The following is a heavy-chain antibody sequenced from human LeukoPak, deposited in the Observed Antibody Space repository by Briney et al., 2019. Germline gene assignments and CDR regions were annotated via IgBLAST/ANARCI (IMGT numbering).Heavy chain of an antibody. V-gene: IGHV3-30-3*01. J-gene: IGHJ4*02. CDR3: ARGAITMIVDY. CDR1: GFTFSSYA. Sequence: GGSLRLSCAAPGFTFSSYAMHWVRQAPGKGLEWVAVISYDGSNKYYADSVKGRFTISRDNSKNTLYLQMNSLRAEDTAVYYCARGAITMIVDYWGQGTLVTVSS. D-gene: IGHD3-22*01. CDR2: ISYDGSNK.